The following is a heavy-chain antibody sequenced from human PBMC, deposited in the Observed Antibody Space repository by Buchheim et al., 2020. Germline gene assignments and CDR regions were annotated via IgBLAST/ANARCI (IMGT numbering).Heavy chain of an antibody. CDR2: ISGDGTLT. CDR1: GLYFSSHW. Sequence: QLVESGGGLVQPGGSLRLSCAASGLYFSSHWMHWVRQAPGEGLVWVARISGDGTLTYYAASVKGRFTISRDNAEQAFFLQMSSLTVDDTAVYFCADVHVNVWGQGT. D-gene: IGHD6-6*01. CDR3: ADVHVNV. J-gene: IGHJ4*02. V-gene: IGHV3-74*01.